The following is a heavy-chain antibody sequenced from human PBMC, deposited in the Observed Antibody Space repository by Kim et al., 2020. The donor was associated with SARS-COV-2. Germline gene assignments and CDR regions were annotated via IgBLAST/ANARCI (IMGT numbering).Heavy chain of an antibody. CDR2: ININTGKA. J-gene: IGHJ4*02. Sequence: ASVKVSCKASGYNFINNDGINWLRQAPGQGLEWMGWININTGKATYDQGFTGRIVFSFDTSVSTAFLQINSLKAEDSALYFCARGSSDASLGSWGQGTLVTVSS. CDR1: GYNFINNDG. V-gene: IGHV7-4-1*02. CDR3: ARGSSDASLGS. D-gene: IGHD7-27*01.